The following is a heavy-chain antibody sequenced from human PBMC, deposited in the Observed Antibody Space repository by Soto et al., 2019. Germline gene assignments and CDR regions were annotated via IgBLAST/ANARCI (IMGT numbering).Heavy chain of an antibody. CDR2: IYYSGST. Sequence: SETLSLTCTVSGGSISSGDYYWSWIRQPPGKGPEWIGYIYYSGSTYYNPSLKSRVTISVDTSKNQFSLKLSSVTAADTAVYYCARVDPVLRFLAGMDVWGQGTTVTVSS. CDR1: GGSISSGDYY. D-gene: IGHD3-3*01. V-gene: IGHV4-30-4*01. CDR3: ARVDPVLRFLAGMDV. J-gene: IGHJ6*02.